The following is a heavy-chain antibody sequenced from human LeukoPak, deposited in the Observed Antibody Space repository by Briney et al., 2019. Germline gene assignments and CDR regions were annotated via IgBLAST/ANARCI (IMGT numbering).Heavy chain of an antibody. Sequence: SETLSLTCAVYGGSFSGYYWSWIRQPPGKGLEWIGEINHSGSTNYNPSLKSRVTISVDTSKNQFSLKLSSVTAADTAVYYCARPGAAIGKGYFQHWGQGTLATVSS. CDR2: INHSGST. V-gene: IGHV4-34*01. CDR1: GGSFSGYY. CDR3: ARPGAAIGKGYFQH. D-gene: IGHD2-2*02. J-gene: IGHJ1*01.